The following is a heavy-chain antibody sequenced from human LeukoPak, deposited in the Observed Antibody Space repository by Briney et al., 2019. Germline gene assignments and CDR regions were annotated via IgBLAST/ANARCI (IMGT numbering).Heavy chain of an antibody. V-gene: IGHV4-34*01. CDR3: TKSDGSGLIRI. Sequence: PSETLSLTCAVYDGSFSGYYWSWIRQPPGKGLEWIGEINHSGSTNYNPSLKSRVTISVDTSKNQFSLKLSSVTAADTAVYYCTKSDGSGLIRICGRGTMVTVSS. J-gene: IGHJ3*02. CDR1: DGSFSGYY. D-gene: IGHD3-22*01. CDR2: INHSGST.